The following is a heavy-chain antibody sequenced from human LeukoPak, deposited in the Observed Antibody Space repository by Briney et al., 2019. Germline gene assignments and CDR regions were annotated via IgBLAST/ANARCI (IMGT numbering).Heavy chain of an antibody. CDR3: ARVSNNYDSFGYYYTFDY. CDR2: IYASGST. V-gene: IGHV4-4*07. Sequence: SETLSLTCPVSGGSLSSYYWSWIRQPAGEGLEWIGRIYASGSTTYNPSLMSRVTISVDKSKNQFSLKLGSVNARATAVYYCARVSNNYDSFGYYYTFDYWGQGTLVTVSS. D-gene: IGHD3-22*01. CDR1: GGSLSSYY. J-gene: IGHJ4*02.